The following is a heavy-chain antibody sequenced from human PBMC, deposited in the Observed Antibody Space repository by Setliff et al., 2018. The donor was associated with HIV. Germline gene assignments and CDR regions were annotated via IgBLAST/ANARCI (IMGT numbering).Heavy chain of an antibody. D-gene: IGHD4-17*01. CDR2: INHRGST. J-gene: IGHJ4*02. V-gene: IGHV4-34*01. CDR1: GGSFSDYY. Sequence: PSETLSLTCAVYGGSFSDYYWTWIRQSPGKGLEWIGEINHRGSTNYNPSLKSRVTVSVDTSKNQFSLKLSSVTAADTAVYYCARAAAGNTGPFDLWGQGTLVTVSS. CDR3: ARAAAGNTGPFDL.